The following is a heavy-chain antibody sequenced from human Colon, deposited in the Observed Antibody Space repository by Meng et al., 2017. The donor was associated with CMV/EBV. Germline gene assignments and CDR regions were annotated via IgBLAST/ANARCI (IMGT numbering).Heavy chain of an antibody. CDR1: GYTFINHG. CDR3: ARGASCSVSYDPLDWLDT. V-gene: IGHV1-18*01. CDR2: ISVYNGNT. Sequence: ASVKVSCKVSGYTFINHGINWVRQAPGQGIEWMGWISVYNGNTNYVEKPEGRVTMSTDTSTGTAYMELMSLTADDTVVYYCARGASCSVSYDPLDWLDTWGQGTLVTVSS. J-gene: IGHJ5*02. D-gene: IGHD1-26*01.